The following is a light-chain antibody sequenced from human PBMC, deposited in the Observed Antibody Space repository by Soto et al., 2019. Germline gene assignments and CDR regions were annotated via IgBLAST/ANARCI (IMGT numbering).Light chain of an antibody. J-gene: IGLJ1*01. CDR3: CSYTSSSTYV. CDR1: GSDVGGYNY. V-gene: IGLV2-14*01. Sequence: QSVLTQPASVSGSPGQSTTISCTGTGSDVGGYNYVSWYQQYPGKAPKLMIYDVSNRPSGVSNRFSGSKSGNTAALIIFGLQAEDEADYYCCSYTSSSTYVFGTGTKLTVL. CDR2: DVS.